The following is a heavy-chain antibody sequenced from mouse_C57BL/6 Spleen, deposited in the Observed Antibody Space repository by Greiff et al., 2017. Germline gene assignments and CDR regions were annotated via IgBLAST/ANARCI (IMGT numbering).Heavy chain of an antibody. CDR1: GYTFTSYW. Sequence: QVQLQQPGAELVRPGSSVKLSCKASGYTFTSYWMHWVKQRPIQGLEWIGNIDPSDSETHYNQKFKDKATLTVDKSSSTAYMQLSSLTSEDSAVYYCARERYYGSSTRYFDVWGTGTTVTVSS. D-gene: IGHD1-1*01. CDR3: ARERYYGSSTRYFDV. J-gene: IGHJ1*03. V-gene: IGHV1-52*01. CDR2: IDPSDSET.